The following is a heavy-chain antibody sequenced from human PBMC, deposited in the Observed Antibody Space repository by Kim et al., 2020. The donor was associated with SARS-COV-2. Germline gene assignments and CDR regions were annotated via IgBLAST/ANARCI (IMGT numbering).Heavy chain of an antibody. CDR3: AAENVLLWFGAGREGMDV. D-gene: IGHD3-10*01. J-gene: IGHJ6*02. Sequence: SVKVSCKASGFTFTSSAVQWVRQARGQRLEWIGWIVVGSGNTNYAQKFQERVTITRDMSTSTAYMELSSLRSEDTAVYYCAAENVLLWFGAGREGMDVWGQGTTVTVSS. CDR2: IVVGSGNT. CDR1: GFTFTSSA. V-gene: IGHV1-58*01.